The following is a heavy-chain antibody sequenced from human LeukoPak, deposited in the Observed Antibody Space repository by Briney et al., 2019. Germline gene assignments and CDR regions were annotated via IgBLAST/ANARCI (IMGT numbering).Heavy chain of an antibody. Sequence: GGSLRLSWAASGFTFRNNYMSWVRQTPGKGLEWVSVIYVGGSAYYADSVKGRFTISGDSSKNTLYLQMNSLRAEDTAVYYCARLKIDGTHFDYWGQGTLVTVSS. J-gene: IGHJ4*02. CDR3: ARLKIDGTHFDY. CDR1: GFTFRNNY. CDR2: IYVGGSA. D-gene: IGHD3-9*01. V-gene: IGHV3-53*01.